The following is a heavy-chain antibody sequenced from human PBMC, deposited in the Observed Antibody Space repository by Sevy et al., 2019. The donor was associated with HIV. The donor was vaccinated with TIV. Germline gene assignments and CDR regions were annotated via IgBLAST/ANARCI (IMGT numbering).Heavy chain of an antibody. D-gene: IGHD6-6*01. V-gene: IGHV3-15*01. CDR2: IKSKTDGGTT. J-gene: IGHJ6*03. CDR3: TTVTYSSSPDYYYYYYMDV. CDR1: GFTFSNAW. Sequence: GGSLRLSCAASGFTFSNAWMSWVRQAPGKGLEWVGRIKSKTDGGTTDYAAPVKGRFTISRDDSKNTLYLQMNSLKTEDTAVYYCTTVTYSSSPDYYYYYYMDVWGKGTTVTLSS.